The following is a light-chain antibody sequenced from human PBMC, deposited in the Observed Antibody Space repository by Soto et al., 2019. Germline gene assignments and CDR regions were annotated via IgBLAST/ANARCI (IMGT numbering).Light chain of an antibody. CDR1: QSISSW. CDR2: DAS. V-gene: IGKV1-5*01. J-gene: IGKJ2*01. CDR3: QQYNSYSSFT. Sequence: DIQMTQSPSTLSASVGDRVTITCRASQSISSWLAWYQQKPGKAPKVLIYDASSLESGVPSRFSGSGSGTEFTLTISSLQPDYFATYYCQQYNSYSSFTFGQGTK.